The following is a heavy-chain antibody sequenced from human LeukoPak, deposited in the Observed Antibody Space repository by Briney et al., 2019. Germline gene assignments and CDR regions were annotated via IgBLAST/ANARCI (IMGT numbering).Heavy chain of an antibody. Sequence: GGSLRLSCAASGFTVSSNYMSWVRQAPGKGLEWVSVIYSGGSTYYADSVKDRFTISRDNSKNTLYLQMNSLRAEDTAVYYCAYWYYDSSGYPANAFDIWGQGTMVTVSS. V-gene: IGHV3-66*01. CDR1: GFTVSSNY. CDR2: IYSGGST. CDR3: AYWYYDSSGYPANAFDI. J-gene: IGHJ3*02. D-gene: IGHD3-22*01.